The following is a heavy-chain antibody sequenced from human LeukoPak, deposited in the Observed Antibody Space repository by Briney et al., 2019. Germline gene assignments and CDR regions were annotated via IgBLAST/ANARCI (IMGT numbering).Heavy chain of an antibody. J-gene: IGHJ4*02. V-gene: IGHV4-39*01. CDR1: GGSIISSSYY. D-gene: IGHD2-8*01. CDR3: ARLVLMVYATIDY. Sequence: PSETLSLTCTVSGGSIISSSYYSGWIRQPPGKGLEWIGSIYYSGSTYYNPSLKSRVTISVDASKNQFSLKLSSVTAADTAVYYCARLVLMVYATIDYWGQGTLVTVSS. CDR2: IYYSGST.